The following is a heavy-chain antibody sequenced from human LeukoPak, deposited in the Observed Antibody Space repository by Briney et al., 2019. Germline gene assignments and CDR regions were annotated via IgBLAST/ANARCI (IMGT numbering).Heavy chain of an antibody. Sequence: ASVKVSCKVSGYTFTENYIHWVRQSPGQGLEWMGLINPNSGAANYTQKFRGRVIMTRDTSISTAYMHLSRLRSDDTGVYYCARGKSGYSPWGEGTPVTVSS. CDR1: GYTFTENY. D-gene: IGHD3-22*01. CDR3: ARGKSGYSP. V-gene: IGHV1-2*02. J-gene: IGHJ4*02. CDR2: INPNSGAA.